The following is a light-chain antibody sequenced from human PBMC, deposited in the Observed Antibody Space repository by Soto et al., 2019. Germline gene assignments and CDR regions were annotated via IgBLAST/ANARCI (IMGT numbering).Light chain of an antibody. CDR2: EGS. Sequence: QSVLTQPASVSGSPGQSITISCTGTSSDVGSYNLVSWYQQHPGKAPKLMIYEGSKRPSGVSNRFSGSKSGNTASLTISGPRGGEGVYYYCRSYAVSSLWVLGGGTTL. V-gene: IGLV2-23*01. CDR3: RSYAVSSLWV. J-gene: IGLJ3*02. CDR1: SSDVGSYNL.